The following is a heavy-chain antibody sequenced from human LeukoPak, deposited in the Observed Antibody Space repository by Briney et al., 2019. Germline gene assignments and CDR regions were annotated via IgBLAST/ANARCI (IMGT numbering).Heavy chain of an antibody. CDR3: ARGTEANWGSFDY. V-gene: IGHV1-69*01. D-gene: IGHD7-27*01. CDR2: IIPIFGTA. CDR1: GGTFSSYA. J-gene: IGHJ4*02. Sequence: SVKVSCKASGGTFSSYAISWVRQPPGQGLEWMGGIIPIFGTANYAQKFQGRVTITADESTSTAYMELSSLRSEDTAVYYCARGTEANWGSFDYWGQGTLVTVSS.